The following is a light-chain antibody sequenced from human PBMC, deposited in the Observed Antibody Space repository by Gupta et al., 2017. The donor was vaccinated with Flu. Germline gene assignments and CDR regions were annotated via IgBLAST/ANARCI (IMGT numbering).Light chain of an antibody. CDR2: RDI. CDR1: NIENRN. CDR3: QVWDSSTEV. Sequence: TCGGNNIENRNVRWYQQKPGQAPVLVIYRDISRPAGIPERFSGSNSGNTATLTISGAQAGDEADYYCQVWDSSTEVFGGGTKLTAL. J-gene: IGLJ2*01. V-gene: IGLV3-9*01.